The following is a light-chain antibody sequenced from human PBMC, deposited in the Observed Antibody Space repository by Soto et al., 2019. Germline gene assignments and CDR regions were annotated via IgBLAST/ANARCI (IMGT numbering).Light chain of an antibody. CDR3: QQRSNLPPFT. CDR2: DAS. J-gene: IGKJ3*01. V-gene: IGKV3-11*01. Sequence: EIVLTQSPATLSLSPGERATLSCRASQSVSSYLAWYQQKPGQAPRLLIYDASNRATGIPARFSGSGSGTDFTLAISSLEPEDFAVYYCQQRSNLPPFTFDPGTKVDIK. CDR1: QSVSSY.